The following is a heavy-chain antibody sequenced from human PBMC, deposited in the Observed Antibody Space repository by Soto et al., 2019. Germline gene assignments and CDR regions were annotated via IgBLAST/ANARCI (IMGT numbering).Heavy chain of an antibody. J-gene: IGHJ4*02. Sequence: ASVKVSCKASGYTFTSYAMNWVRQAPGQRLECMGWINAGNGNTKYSQKFQGRVTITRDTSASTAYMELSSLRSEDTAVYYCARESRYWSGGSCYFLPGIDYWGQGTLVTVSS. CDR3: ARESRYWSGGSCYFLPGIDY. V-gene: IGHV1-3*01. D-gene: IGHD2-15*01. CDR1: GYTFTSYA. CDR2: INAGNGNT.